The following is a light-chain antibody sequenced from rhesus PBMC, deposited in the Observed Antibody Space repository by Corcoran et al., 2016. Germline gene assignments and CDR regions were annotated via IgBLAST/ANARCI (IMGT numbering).Light chain of an antibody. CDR3: SSYAGSNMYI. CDR2: DIS. J-gene: IGLJ1*01. V-gene: IGLV2-23*01. Sequence: QAALTQHPSVSGSPGQSVTISCTGPSNDIGGYNKVSWYQQPPGKAPKLMIYDISKRPSGVSDRFSGYKSGNTASLTISGLQAEDEADYYCSSYAGSNMYIFGAGTRLTVL. CDR1: SNDIGGYNK.